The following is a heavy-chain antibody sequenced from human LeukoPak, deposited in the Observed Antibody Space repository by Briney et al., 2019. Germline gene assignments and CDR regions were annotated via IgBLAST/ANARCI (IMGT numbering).Heavy chain of an antibody. D-gene: IGHD3-3*01. CDR2: ISSSGSYI. Sequence: GGSLRLSCAASGFTFKDYYMIWIRQAPGKGLQCISYISSSGSYIDYADSVKGRFTISRDNTKNSLYLQMNSLRAEDTAVYYCARDGVVGAASGLFDYWGQGTLVTVSS. V-gene: IGHV3-11*05. CDR1: GFTFKDYY. J-gene: IGHJ4*02. CDR3: ARDGVVGAASGLFDY.